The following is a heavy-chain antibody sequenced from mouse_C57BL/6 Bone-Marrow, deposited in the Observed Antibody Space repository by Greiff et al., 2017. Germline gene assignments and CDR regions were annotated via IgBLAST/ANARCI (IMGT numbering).Heavy chain of an antibody. V-gene: IGHV5-4*03. CDR1: GFTFSSYA. J-gene: IGHJ1*03. Sequence: EVKLVESGGGLVKPGGSLKLSCAASGFTFSSYAMSWVRQTPEKRLEWVATISDGGSYTYYPDNVKGRFTIARDNAKNNLYLQMSHLKSEDTAMYYCARGSGNGDVWGRGTTVTVSS. CDR2: ISDGGSYT. CDR3: ARGSGNGDV.